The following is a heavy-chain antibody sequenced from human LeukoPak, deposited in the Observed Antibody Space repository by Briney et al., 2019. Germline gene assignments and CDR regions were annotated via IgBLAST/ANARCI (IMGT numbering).Heavy chain of an antibody. CDR1: GFTFSSYG. Sequence: HPGGSLRLSCAASGFTFSSYGMHWVRQAPGKGLERGAFISYDGTNKYYGDSVRGRVTISRDNSKNTVYLQMNSLRAEDTAVYYCAKDRHYESNVLGYWGQGTLVTVSS. D-gene: IGHD3-22*01. J-gene: IGHJ4*02. CDR2: ISYDGTNK. V-gene: IGHV3-30*18. CDR3: AKDRHYESNVLGY.